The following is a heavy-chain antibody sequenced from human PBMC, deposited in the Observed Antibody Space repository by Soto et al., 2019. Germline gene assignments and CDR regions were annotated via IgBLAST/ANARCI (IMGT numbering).Heavy chain of an antibody. CDR2: ISGSGGST. J-gene: IGHJ4*02. CDR3: AKDEFSTSGYYFDY. D-gene: IGHD6-6*01. V-gene: IGHV3-23*01. Sequence: EVQLLETGGGLVQPGGSLRLSCAASGFIFSNYAMSWVRQAPGKGLEWVSAISGSGGSTYYADSVKGRLTISRDNSKSTLYLQMNSLRAEDTAVYYCAKDEFSTSGYYFDYWDQGTLVIVSS. CDR1: GFIFSNYA.